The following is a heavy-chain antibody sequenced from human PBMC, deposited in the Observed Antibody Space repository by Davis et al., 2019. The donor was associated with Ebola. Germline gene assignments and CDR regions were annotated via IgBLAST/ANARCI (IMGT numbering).Heavy chain of an antibody. CDR2: INPGDGST. J-gene: IGHJ4*02. Sequence: ASVKVSCKASGGTFSTYAINWVRQAPGQGLEWMGIINPGDGSTTFPQKFQGRVTVTSDTSTTTVYMELTSVTSEDTAMYYCTRSSLFSPCDYWGQGTLVTVSS. CDR3: TRSSLFSPCDY. V-gene: IGHV1-46*01. CDR1: GGTFSTYA.